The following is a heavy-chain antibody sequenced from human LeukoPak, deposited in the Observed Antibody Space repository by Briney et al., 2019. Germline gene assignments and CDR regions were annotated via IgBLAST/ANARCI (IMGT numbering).Heavy chain of an antibody. V-gene: IGHV4-30-2*01. J-gene: IGHJ3*01. CDR1: GGSISSGDNS. CDR2: LYHSGNI. Sequence: SETLSLTCAVSGGSISSGDNSWSWIRQPPGKGLEWIGRLYHSGNIYYNPSLNSRVTISVDRSKNQLSLSLSSVTAADTAVYFCARDRIDAFDFWGQGTMVTVSS. CDR3: ARDRIDAFDF.